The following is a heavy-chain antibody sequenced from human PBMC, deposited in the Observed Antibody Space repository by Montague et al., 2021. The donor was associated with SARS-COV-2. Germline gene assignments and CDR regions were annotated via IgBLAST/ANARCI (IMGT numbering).Heavy chain of an antibody. J-gene: IGHJ4*02. CDR2: FTSVGADT. CDR1: GFTFREYS. Sequence: SLRLSCEASGFTFREYSMSWVRHVPGKGLEWVSLFTSVGADTFYADSVKGRFTVSRDISRNPFYLQLNNLRGEDTATYFCARDFSYPLHVDPTHFDYWGPGTMVTVSS. CDR3: ARDFSYPLHVDPTHFDY. V-gene: IGHV3-23*01. D-gene: IGHD1-26*01.